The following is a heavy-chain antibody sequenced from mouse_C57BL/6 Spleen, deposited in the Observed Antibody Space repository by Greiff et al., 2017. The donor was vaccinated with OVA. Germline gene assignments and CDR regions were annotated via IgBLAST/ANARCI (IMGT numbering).Heavy chain of an antibody. CDR2: ISDGGSYT. CDR3: ARDAELGLFAY. D-gene: IGHD4-1*01. V-gene: IGHV5-4*01. J-gene: IGHJ3*01. Sequence: DVKLVESGGGLVKPGGSLKLSCAASGFTFSSYAMSWVRQTPEKRLEWVATISDGGSYTYYPDNVKGRFTISRDNAKNNLYLQMSHLKSEDTAMYYCARDAELGLFAYWGQGTLVTVSA. CDR1: GFTFSSYA.